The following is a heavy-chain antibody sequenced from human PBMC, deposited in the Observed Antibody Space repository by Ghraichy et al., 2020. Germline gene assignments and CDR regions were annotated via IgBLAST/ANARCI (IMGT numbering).Heavy chain of an antibody. Sequence: GGSLRLSCAASGFTFSSYGMHWVRQAPGKGLEWVAVISYDGSNKYYADSVKGRFTISRDNSKNTLYLQMNSLRAEDTAVYYCAKGGLLVDYYGLGSYYSDYYYYGMDVWGQGTTVTVSS. V-gene: IGHV3-30*18. CDR3: AKGGLLVDYYGLGSYYSDYYYYGMDV. J-gene: IGHJ6*02. CDR1: GFTFSSYG. D-gene: IGHD3-10*01. CDR2: ISYDGSNK.